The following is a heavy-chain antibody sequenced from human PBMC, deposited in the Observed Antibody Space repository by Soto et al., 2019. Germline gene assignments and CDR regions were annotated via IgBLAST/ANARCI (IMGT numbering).Heavy chain of an antibody. J-gene: IGHJ5*02. D-gene: IGHD3-10*01. V-gene: IGHV3-11*01. CDR3: ARGTYYYGSGSLPFDP. CDR1: GFTFSDYY. Sequence: PGGSLRLSXAASGFTFSDYYMSWIRQAPGKGLEWVSYISSSGSLIYYADSVKGRFTISRDNAKNSLFLQMNSLRAEDTAVYYCARGTYYYGSGSLPFDPWGQGTQVTVSS. CDR2: ISSSGSLI.